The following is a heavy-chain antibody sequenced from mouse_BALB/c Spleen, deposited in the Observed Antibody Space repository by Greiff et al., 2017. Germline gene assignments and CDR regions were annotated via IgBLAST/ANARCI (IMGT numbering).Heavy chain of an antibody. D-gene: IGHD1-2*01. CDR1: GYSFTGYY. V-gene: IGHV1-42*01. CDR3: TAATDTAAMDY. J-gene: IGHJ4*01. Sequence: VQLQQSGPELVKPGASVKISCKASGYSFTGYYMNWVKQSPGQSLEWIGNIDPSNGGTSYNQKFKGKATLTVDKSSSTAYMQLNSLTSEDSAVYYGTAATDTAAMDYWGQGTSVTVSS. CDR2: IDPSNGGT.